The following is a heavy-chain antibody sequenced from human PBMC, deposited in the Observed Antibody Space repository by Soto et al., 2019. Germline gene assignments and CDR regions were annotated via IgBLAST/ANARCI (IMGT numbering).Heavy chain of an antibody. CDR1: GGTFSSYA. CDR2: IIPIFGTA. J-gene: IGHJ4*02. Sequence: GASVKVSCKASGGTFSSYAISWVRQAPGQGLEWMGGIIPIFGTANYAQKFQGRVTITADESTSTAYMELSSLRSEDTAVYYCARGSPGCSSTSCYLDYWGQGTLVTVSS. D-gene: IGHD2-2*01. CDR3: ARGSPGCSSTSCYLDY. V-gene: IGHV1-69*13.